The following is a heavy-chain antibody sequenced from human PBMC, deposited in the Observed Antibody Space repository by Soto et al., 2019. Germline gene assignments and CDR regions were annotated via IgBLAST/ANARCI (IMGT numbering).Heavy chain of an antibody. CDR1: GGTFSSYA. CDR2: IIPIFGTA. D-gene: IGHD6-13*01. V-gene: IGHV1-69*01. CDR3: ARDLASAAAELGAFDI. Sequence: QVQLVQSGAEVKKPGSSVKVSCKASGGTFSSYAISWVRQAPGQGLEWMGGIIPIFGTANYAQKFQGRVTITADESTSTAYRELSSLRSEDTAVYYCARDLASAAAELGAFDIWGQGTMVTVSS. J-gene: IGHJ3*02.